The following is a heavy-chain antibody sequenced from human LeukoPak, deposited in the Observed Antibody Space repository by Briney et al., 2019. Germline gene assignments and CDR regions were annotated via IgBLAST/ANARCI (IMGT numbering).Heavy chain of an antibody. CDR2: INPSGGST. CDR3: ARDSPRGIAAAGYYFDY. D-gene: IGHD6-13*01. Sequence: ASVKVSCKASGYTFTSYYMHWVRQAPGQGLEWMGIINPSGGSTSYAQKFQGRVTMTRDMSTSTVYMELSSLRSEDTAVYYCARDSPRGIAAAGYYFDYWGQGTLVTVSS. J-gene: IGHJ4*02. V-gene: IGHV1-46*01. CDR1: GYTFTSYY.